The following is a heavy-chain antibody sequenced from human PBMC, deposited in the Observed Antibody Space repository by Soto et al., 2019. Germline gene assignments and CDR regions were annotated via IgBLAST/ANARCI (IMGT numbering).Heavy chain of an antibody. D-gene: IGHD4-17*01. J-gene: IGHJ3*02. Sequence: HVQLVQSGAEVKKPGSSMKVSCKASRGTFSTSSINWVRQAPGQRPEWMGNSLPIFGTADYAQKFQDRVTISADKSTNTAYMELRSLFSEDTAVYYCARGHEYGGNSDAFDIWGQGIVVTVSS. CDR3: ARGHEYGGNSDAFDI. CDR2: SLPIFGTA. CDR1: RGTFSTSS. V-gene: IGHV1-69*14.